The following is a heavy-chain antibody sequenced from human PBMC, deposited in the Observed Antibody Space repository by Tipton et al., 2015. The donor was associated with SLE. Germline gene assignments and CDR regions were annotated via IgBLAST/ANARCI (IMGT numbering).Heavy chain of an antibody. Sequence: SLRPSCAASGFTFDDYAMSWVRQAPGKGLEWVSVIYSGGRTYNADSVKGRFTISRDNSKNTLYLQMNSLRAEDTAVYYCAKVSSSIFGVVISFFDYWGQGTLVTVSS. CDR1: GFTFDDYA. J-gene: IGHJ4*02. V-gene: IGHV3-23*03. CDR3: AKVSSSIFGVVISFFDY. CDR2: IYSGGRT. D-gene: IGHD3-3*01.